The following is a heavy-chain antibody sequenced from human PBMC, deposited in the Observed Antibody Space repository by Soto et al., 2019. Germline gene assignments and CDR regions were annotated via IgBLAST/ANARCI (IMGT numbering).Heavy chain of an antibody. CDR3: ARRRGYNWNNPAFDY. CDR1: GFSLSTSGVG. CDR2: IYWNDDK. V-gene: IGHV2-5*01. J-gene: IGHJ4*02. Sequence: SGPTLVNPTQTLTLTCTFSGFSLSTSGVGVGWIRQPPGKAREWLGIIYWNDDKKYSPSLRSRLGITKDTFRNQVVLTMTSVDPLDTATYYCARRRGYNWNNPAFDYWGQ. D-gene: IGHD1-20*01.